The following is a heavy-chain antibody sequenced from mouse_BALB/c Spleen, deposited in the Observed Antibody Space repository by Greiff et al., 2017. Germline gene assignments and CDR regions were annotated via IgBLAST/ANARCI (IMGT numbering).Heavy chain of an antibody. J-gene: IGHJ4*01. D-gene: IGHD1-1*01. CDR1: GYSITSGYY. CDR2: ISYDGSN. V-gene: IGHV3-6*02. Sequence: EVQLMESGPGLVKPSQSLSLTCSVTGYSITSGYYWNWIRQFPGNKLEWMGYISYDGSNNYNPSLKNRISITRDTSKNQFFLKLNSVTTEDTATYYCARDRPNYGSSGYAMDYWGQGTSVTVSS. CDR3: ARDRPNYGSSGYAMDY.